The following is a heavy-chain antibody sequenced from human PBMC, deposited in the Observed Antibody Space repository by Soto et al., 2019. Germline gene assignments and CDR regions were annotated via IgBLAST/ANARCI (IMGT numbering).Heavy chain of an antibody. CDR3: EKLTAA. D-gene: IGHD6-13*01. Sequence: EVEVLESGGGLVQPGGSLRLSCAASGFTFSAYVMSWVRQAPGKGLEWVSSITSSGGGTYYADSVKGRFTVSRDNSKNTVYLQMNSMREEDTAVYSCEKLTAAGGQGTLVTVSS. J-gene: IGHJ4*02. CDR2: ITSSGGGT. CDR1: GFTFSAYV. V-gene: IGHV3-23*01.